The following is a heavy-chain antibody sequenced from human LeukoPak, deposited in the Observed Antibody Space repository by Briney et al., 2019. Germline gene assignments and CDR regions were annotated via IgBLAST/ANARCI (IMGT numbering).Heavy chain of an antibody. J-gene: IGHJ4*02. CDR3: ARVESSSSDIDY. Sequence: ASVKVSCKASGGTFSSYTISWVRQASGQGLEWMGRIIPILGIANYAQKFQGRVTITADKSTSTAYMELSSLRSEDTAVYYCARVESSSSDIDYWGQGTLVTVSS. CDR2: IIPILGIA. CDR1: GGTFSSYT. D-gene: IGHD6-6*01. V-gene: IGHV1-69*02.